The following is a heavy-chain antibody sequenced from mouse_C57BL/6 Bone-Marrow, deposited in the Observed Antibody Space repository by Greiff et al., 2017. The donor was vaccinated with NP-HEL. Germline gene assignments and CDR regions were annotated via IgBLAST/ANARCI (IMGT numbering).Heavy chain of an antibody. CDR1: GYTFTSYW. J-gene: IGHJ1*03. CDR2: IDPSDSYT. D-gene: IGHD1-1*01. Sequence: QVQLQQSGAELVRPGTSVKLSCKASGYTFTSYWMHWVKQRPGQGLEWIGVIDPSDSYTNYNQKFKGKATLTVDTSSSTAYMQLSSLTSEDSAVYYCARRYYGSSRYFDVWGTGTTVTVSS. CDR3: ARRYYGSSRYFDV. V-gene: IGHV1-59*01.